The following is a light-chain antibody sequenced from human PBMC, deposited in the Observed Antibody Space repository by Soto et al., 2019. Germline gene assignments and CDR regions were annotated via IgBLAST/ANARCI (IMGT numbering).Light chain of an antibody. Sequence: QSALTQPRSVSGSPGQSVTISCTGTSSDVGGYNYVSWYQQHPGKAPKFMIYDVNKRPSGVPDRFSGSKSGNTASLTISGLRAEDEADYYCCSYAGSYPFVFGTGTKLTVL. V-gene: IGLV2-11*01. J-gene: IGLJ1*01. CDR2: DVN. CDR3: CSYAGSYPFV. CDR1: SSDVGGYNY.